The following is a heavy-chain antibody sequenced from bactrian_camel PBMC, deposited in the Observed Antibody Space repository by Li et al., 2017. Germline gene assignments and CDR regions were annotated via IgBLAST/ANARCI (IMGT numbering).Heavy chain of an antibody. J-gene: IGHJ4*01. D-gene: IGHD1*01. CDR2: IDSDGT. CDR1: GYNLDIGC. V-gene: IGHV3S53*01. Sequence: QVQLVESGGGSVQAGGSLRLSCAASGYNLDIGCVGWFRQAPGKEREGVAAIDSDGTTYAESVKGRFTISKDIAENTLYLQMNSLKPEDTAMYYCSADYNPGVACRPGGSWWMALYNTFGQGTQVTV.